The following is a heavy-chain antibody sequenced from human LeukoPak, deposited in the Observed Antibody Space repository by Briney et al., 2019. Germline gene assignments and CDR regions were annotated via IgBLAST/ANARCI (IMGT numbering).Heavy chain of an antibody. V-gene: IGHV4-59*12. Sequence: NPSETLSLTCTVSGGSISNYYWSWIRQPPGKGLEWIGYIYYSGSTNYNPSLKSRVTISVDTSKNQFSLKLTSVTVADTAVYYCARDDYLGGYFDYWGQGTLVTVSS. CDR2: IYYSGST. CDR3: ARDDYLGGYFDY. D-gene: IGHD4/OR15-4a*01. J-gene: IGHJ4*02. CDR1: GGSISNYY.